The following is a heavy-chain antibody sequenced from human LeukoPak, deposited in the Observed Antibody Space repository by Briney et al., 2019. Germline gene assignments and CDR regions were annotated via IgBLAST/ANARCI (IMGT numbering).Heavy chain of an antibody. V-gene: IGHV3-23*01. CDR1: GFTFSSYA. CDR3: AKRRGLELLYYYYMDV. Sequence: HSGGSLRLSCAAPGFTFSSYAMSWVRQAPGKGLEWVSAISGSGGSTYYADSVKGRFTISRDNSKNTLYLQMNSLRAEDTAVYYCAKRRGLELLYYYYMDVWGKGTTVTVSS. J-gene: IGHJ6*03. D-gene: IGHD1-7*01. CDR2: ISGSGGST.